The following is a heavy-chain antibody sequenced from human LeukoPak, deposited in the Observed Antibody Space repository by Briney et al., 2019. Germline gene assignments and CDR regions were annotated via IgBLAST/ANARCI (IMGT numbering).Heavy chain of an antibody. V-gene: IGHV3-7*02. J-gene: IGHJ4*02. Sequence: PGGSLRLSCAASGFMFTAYWMTWLRQVPGKGLEWVANIQQDGSEEYYVDSVRGRFTISRDNAKSSLYLQMNSLTAEDTAIYYCATSRDFHFDYWGQGTLVIVSS. CDR1: GFMFTAYW. CDR2: IQQDGSEE. D-gene: IGHD2/OR15-2a*01. CDR3: ATSRDFHFDY.